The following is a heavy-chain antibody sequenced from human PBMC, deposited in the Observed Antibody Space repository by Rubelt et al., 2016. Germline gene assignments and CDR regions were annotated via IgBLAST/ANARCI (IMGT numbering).Heavy chain of an antibody. J-gene: IGHJ4*02. CDR3: ARDSGSPRGGGHDY. V-gene: IGHV1-18*01. Sequence: QVQLVQSGAEVKKPGASVKVSCKASGYTFTSYGISWVRQAPGQGLEWMGWISAYNGNTNQAQKPQVRVTMTTDTSTSTAYMELRSRRSDATAVYYCARDSGSPRGGGHDYWGQGTLVTVSS. D-gene: IGHD1-26*01. CDR2: ISAYNGNT. CDR1: GYTFTSYG.